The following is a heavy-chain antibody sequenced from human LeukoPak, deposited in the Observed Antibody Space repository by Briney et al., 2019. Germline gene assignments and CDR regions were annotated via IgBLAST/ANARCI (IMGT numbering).Heavy chain of an antibody. CDR1: GNIFSGYY. J-gene: IGHJ4*02. D-gene: IGHD6-6*01. CDR2: INPNIGVT. Sequence: GASVEVSCKASGNIFSGYYMHWVRRAPGQGFEWMGWINPNIGVTKYAEKFQGRVTLTRDPSTSTGYMELRNLRSDDTAVYYCATSNKQLVFGLDYWGQGTLVAVST. CDR3: ATSNKQLVFGLDY. V-gene: IGHV1-2*02.